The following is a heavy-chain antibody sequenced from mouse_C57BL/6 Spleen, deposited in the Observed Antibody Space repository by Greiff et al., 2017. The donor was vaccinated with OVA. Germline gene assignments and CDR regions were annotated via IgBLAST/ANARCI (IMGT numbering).Heavy chain of an antibody. CDR1: GFTFSSYA. CDR2: ISSGGDYI. D-gene: IGHD2-5*01. Sequence: EVKLVESGAGLVKPGGSLKLSCAASGFTFSSYAMSWVRQTPEKRLEWVAYISSGGDYIYYADTVKGRFTISRDNARNTLYLQMSSLKSEDTAMYYCTREDSNYYFDYWGQGTTLTVSS. J-gene: IGHJ2*01. CDR3: TREDSNYYFDY. V-gene: IGHV5-9-1*02.